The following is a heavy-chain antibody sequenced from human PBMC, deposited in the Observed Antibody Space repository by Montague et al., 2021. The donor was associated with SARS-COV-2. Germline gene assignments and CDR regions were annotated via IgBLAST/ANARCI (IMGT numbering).Heavy chain of an antibody. CDR2: ISHGGGT. D-gene: IGHD2-15*01. Sequence: SETLSLTCDVYGGSFSSYWSWIRQPPGRGLEWVGQISHGGGTNYNPSLKSRVTISVDTSKNQVSLKLSSVTAADTAVYYCASHCGGGRCYFGMDVWGQGTTATVS. CDR1: GGSFSSY. J-gene: IGHJ6*02. CDR3: ASHCGGGRCYFGMDV. V-gene: IGHV4-34*01.